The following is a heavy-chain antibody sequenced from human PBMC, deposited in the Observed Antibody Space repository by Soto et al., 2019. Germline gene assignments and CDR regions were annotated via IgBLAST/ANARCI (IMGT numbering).Heavy chain of an antibody. J-gene: IGHJ4*02. CDR2: IRSKAYGGTT. D-gene: IGHD3-16*01. CDR3: TPDYDYVWGSYRFDY. CDR1: GFTVGDYA. V-gene: IGHV3-49*03. Sequence: GGSLRLSCAASGFTVGDYAMSWFRQAPGKGLEWVGFIRSKAYGGTTEYAASVKGRFTISRDDSKSIAYLQMNSLKTEDTAVYYCTPDYDYVWGSYRFDYWGQGTLVTVSS.